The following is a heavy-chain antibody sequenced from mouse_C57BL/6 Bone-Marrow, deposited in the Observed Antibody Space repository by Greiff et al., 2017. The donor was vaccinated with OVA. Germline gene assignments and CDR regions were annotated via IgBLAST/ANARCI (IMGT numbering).Heavy chain of an antibody. CDR1: GYTFTSYW. J-gene: IGHJ4*01. CDR3: ARRIRRYYAMDY. D-gene: IGHD2-12*01. V-gene: IGHV1-69*01. Sequence: VQLQQPGAELVMPGASVKLSCKASGYTFTSYWMHWVKQRPGQGLEWIGEIDPSDSYTNYNQKFKGKSTLTVDNSSSTAYMQLSSLTSEDSAVYYCARRIRRYYAMDYWGQGTSVTVSA. CDR2: IDPSDSYT.